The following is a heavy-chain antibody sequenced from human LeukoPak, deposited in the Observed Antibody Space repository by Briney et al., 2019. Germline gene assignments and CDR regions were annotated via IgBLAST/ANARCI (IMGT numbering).Heavy chain of an antibody. CDR2: INWNGGRT. CDR1: GFTFDDYG. J-gene: IGHJ6*03. CDR3: AKYSGYEYYYHYYMDV. Sequence: RTGGSLRLSCAASGFTFDDYGMSWVRQAPGKGLEWVSGINWNGGRTGYADSVKGRFTISRDNAKNSLYLQINSLRAEDTAVYYCAKYSGYEYYYHYYMDVWGKGTTVTISS. D-gene: IGHD5-12*01. V-gene: IGHV3-20*04.